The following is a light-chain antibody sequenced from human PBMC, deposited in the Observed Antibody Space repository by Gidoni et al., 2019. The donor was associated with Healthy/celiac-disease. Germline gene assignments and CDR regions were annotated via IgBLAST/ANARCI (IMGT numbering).Light chain of an antibody. J-gene: IGKJ5*01. CDR2: GES. CDR3: QQYGSSPIT. V-gene: IGKV3-20*01. Sequence: EIVLTQSPGTLSLSPGERATLSCRVSQRVSSSYLAWYQQKPGQAPRLLIYGESSRATGIPDRFSGSGSGTDFTLTISRLEPEDFAVYYCQQYGSSPITFXQXTRLEIK. CDR1: QRVSSSY.